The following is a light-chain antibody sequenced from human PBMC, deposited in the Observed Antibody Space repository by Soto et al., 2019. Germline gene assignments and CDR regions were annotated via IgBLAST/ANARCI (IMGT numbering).Light chain of an antibody. CDR2: AAS. V-gene: IGKV1-39*01. CDR3: QQYRGWPRT. CDR1: QSISNY. Sequence: DIQMTQSPSSLSASVGDRVIITCRTSQSISNYLNWYQHKPGKAPKVLISAASNLQSGVPSRFRGSGAGAEFTLTISSLQSEDSAVYYCQQYRGWPRTFGQGTKVEIK. J-gene: IGKJ1*01.